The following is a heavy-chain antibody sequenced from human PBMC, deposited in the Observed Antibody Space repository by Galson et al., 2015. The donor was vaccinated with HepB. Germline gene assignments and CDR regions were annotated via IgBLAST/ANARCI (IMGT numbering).Heavy chain of an antibody. D-gene: IGHD6-13*01. CDR2: INPSGGRT. J-gene: IGHJ3*02. Sequence: SVKVSCKASGYTFTNYYIHWVRQAPGQGLEWMGIINPSGGRTNYAQKFQGRVTMTRDTSTSTVYMELSSLRSEDTAVYYCVRVKAAAGNEGAFEIWGQGTMVTVSS. CDR3: VRVKAAAGNEGAFEI. V-gene: IGHV1-46*01. CDR1: GYTFTNYY.